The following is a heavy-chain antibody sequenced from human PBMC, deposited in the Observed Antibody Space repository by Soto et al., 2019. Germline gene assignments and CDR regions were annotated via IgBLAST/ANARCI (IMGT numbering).Heavy chain of an antibody. Sequence: ASVKVSCKASGYTFTGYYMHWVRQAPGQGLEWMGWINPNSGGTNYAQKFQGRVTMTRDTSISTAYMELSRLRPDDTAVYYCARGRNYYDSSGYNYGMDVWGQGTTVTVSS. CDR2: INPNSGGT. J-gene: IGHJ6*02. D-gene: IGHD3-22*01. CDR3: ARGRNYYDSSGYNYGMDV. CDR1: GYTFTGYY. V-gene: IGHV1-2*02.